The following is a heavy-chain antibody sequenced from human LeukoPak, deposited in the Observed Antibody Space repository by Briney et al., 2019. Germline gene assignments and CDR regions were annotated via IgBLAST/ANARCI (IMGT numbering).Heavy chain of an antibody. Sequence: SETLSLTCAVYGGSFSGYYWSWIRQPPGKGLEWIGEINHSGSTNYNPSLKSRVTISVDTSKNQFSLKLSSVTAADTAVYYCARASGWYYFDYWGQGTLVTVSS. D-gene: IGHD6-19*01. CDR3: ARASGWYYFDY. CDR2: INHSGST. V-gene: IGHV4-34*01. CDR1: GGSFSGYY. J-gene: IGHJ4*02.